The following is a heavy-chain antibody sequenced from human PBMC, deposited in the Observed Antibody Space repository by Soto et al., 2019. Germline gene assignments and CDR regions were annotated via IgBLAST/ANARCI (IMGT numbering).Heavy chain of an antibody. V-gene: IGHV1-18*01. CDR2: IIAYNGNT. D-gene: IGHD2-15*01. CDR1: GYTFTSYG. Sequence: ASVKVSCKASGYTFTSYGISWVRQAPGQGLEWMGWIIAYNGNTNYAQKLQGRVTMTTDTSTSTAYMELRSLRSEDTAVYYCAQGVVVAGIDAFDIWGQGTMVTVSS. J-gene: IGHJ3*02. CDR3: AQGVVVAGIDAFDI.